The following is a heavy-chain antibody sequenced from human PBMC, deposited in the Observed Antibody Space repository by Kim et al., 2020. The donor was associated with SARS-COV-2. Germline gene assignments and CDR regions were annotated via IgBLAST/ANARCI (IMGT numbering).Heavy chain of an antibody. V-gene: IGHV3-NL1*01. CDR1: GFTFNNHA. J-gene: IGHJ4*02. CDR2: VSGDGKTT. Sequence: GGSLRLSCVGSGFTFNNHAIHWVRQAPGKGLEWLSCVSGDGKTTSYATSVNGRFSVSRDNSRDTVYLQMDSLTAEDTALYYCVREFHSGDYKKWAYLDYWGQGTLVTV. D-gene: IGHD4-17*01. CDR3: VREFHSGDYKKWAYLDY.